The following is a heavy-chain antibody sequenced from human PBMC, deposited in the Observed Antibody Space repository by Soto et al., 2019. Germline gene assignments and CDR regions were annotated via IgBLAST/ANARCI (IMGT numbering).Heavy chain of an antibody. CDR1: GYTFTSYD. CDR3: ARGPGPYYYYYMDV. Sequence: GASVKVSCKASGYTFTSYDINWVRQATGQGLEWMGWMNPNSGNTGYAQKFQGRVTMTRNTSISTAYMELSSLRSEDTAVYYCARGPGPYYYYYMDVWGKGTTVTVSS. CDR2: MNPNSGNT. J-gene: IGHJ6*03. D-gene: IGHD7-27*01. V-gene: IGHV1-8*01.